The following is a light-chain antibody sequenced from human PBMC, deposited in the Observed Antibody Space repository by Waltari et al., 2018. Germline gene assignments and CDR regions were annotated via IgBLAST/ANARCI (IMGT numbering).Light chain of an antibody. CDR1: QSVLHRPNNRDQ. J-gene: IGKJ4*01. Sequence: DIVMTQSPDSLAVSLGERATSNCKSSQSVLHRPNNRDQLAWYQQKPVQPPKLLISWASTLESGVPDLFRGSGSGTDFTLTISSLQVEDVAVYYCQQCSTSPLTFGGGTKVEIK. CDR2: WAS. V-gene: IGKV4-1*01. CDR3: QQCSTSPLT.